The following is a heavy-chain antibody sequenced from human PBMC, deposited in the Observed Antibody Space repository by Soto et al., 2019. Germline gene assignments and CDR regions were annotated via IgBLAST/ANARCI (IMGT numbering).Heavy chain of an antibody. J-gene: IGHJ3*02. CDR3: ATSRVLLWFGELLFDAFDI. Sequence: QLQLQESGPGLVKPSETLSLTCTVSGDSIISSTYYWGWIRQPPGKGLEWIGSIYYIGSTYYNPSLKSRVTISVDTSKNQFSLRLSSVTAADTAVYYCATSRVLLWFGELLFDAFDIWGQGTMVTVSS. CDR1: GDSIISSTYY. V-gene: IGHV4-39*01. D-gene: IGHD3-10*01. CDR2: IYYIGST.